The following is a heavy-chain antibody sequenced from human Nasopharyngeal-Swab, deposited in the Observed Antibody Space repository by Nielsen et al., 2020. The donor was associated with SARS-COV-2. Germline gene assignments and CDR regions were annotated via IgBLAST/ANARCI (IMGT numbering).Heavy chain of an antibody. CDR2: IYWDDDK. J-gene: IGHJ1*01. CDR1: GFSLSTSGVG. V-gene: IGHV2-5*02. CDR3: AHSDSIYYYDSSAEYFQH. Sequence: SGPTLVKPTQTLTLTRTFSGFSLSTSGVGVGWIRQPPGKALEWLALIYWDDDKRYSPSLKSRLTITKDTSKNQVVLTMTNMDPVDTATYYCAHSDSIYYYDSSAEYFQHWGQGTLVTVSS. D-gene: IGHD3-22*01.